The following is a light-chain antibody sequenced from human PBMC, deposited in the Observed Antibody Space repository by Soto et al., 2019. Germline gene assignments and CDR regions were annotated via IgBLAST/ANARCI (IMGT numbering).Light chain of an antibody. CDR2: GAS. Sequence: ETVLTQSPGTLSLSPGERATLSCRASQSASSNYLAWYQQKPGQAPGLLIYGASSRATGIPDRFSGSGSGTDFTLTISRLEPEDFAVYYCQQYGSSSWAFGQGTKVEIK. CDR3: QQYGSSSWA. V-gene: IGKV3-20*01. CDR1: QSASSNY. J-gene: IGKJ1*01.